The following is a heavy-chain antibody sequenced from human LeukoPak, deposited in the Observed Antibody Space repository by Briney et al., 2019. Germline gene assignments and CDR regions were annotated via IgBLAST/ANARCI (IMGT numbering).Heavy chain of an antibody. J-gene: IGHJ3*02. Sequence: EGSLRLSCAASGFTFSRYWMSWVRQAPGKGLEWVASIKQDGNERYYVDSVKGRFTISRDNSKNSVFLQMNSLRVEETAVYYCARDADLGATITGAFDIWGQGTMVTVSS. D-gene: IGHD5-24*01. CDR2: IKQDGNER. CDR3: ARDADLGATITGAFDI. CDR1: GFTFSRYW. V-gene: IGHV3-7*01.